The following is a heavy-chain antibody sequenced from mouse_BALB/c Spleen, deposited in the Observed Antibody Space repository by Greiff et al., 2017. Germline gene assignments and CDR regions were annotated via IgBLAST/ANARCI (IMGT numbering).Heavy chain of an antibody. V-gene: IGHV3-2*02. Sequence: EVKVEESGPGLVKPSQSLSLTCTVTGYSITSDYAWNWIRQFPGNKLEWMGYISYSGSTSYNPSLKSRISITRDTSKNQFFLQLNSVTTEDTATYYCARSPTMITREFAYWGQGTLVTVSA. CDR2: ISYSGST. CDR1: GYSITSDYA. D-gene: IGHD2-4*01. CDR3: ARSPTMITREFAY. J-gene: IGHJ3*01.